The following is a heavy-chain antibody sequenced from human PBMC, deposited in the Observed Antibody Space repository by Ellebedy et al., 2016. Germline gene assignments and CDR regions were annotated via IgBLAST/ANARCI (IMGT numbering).Heavy chain of an antibody. V-gene: IGHV3-66*01. D-gene: IGHD2/OR15-2a*01. Sequence: GGSLRLSXAASGFTVSNNYMRWFRQAPGKGLEWVSLIYSGGSTYYADSVKGRFTISRDRSKNTLFLQMNSLRAEDTAVYYCARDPPSSTTRTWGWGQGTLVTVSS. CDR1: GFTVSNNY. CDR2: IYSGGST. CDR3: ARDPPSSTTRTWG. J-gene: IGHJ4*02.